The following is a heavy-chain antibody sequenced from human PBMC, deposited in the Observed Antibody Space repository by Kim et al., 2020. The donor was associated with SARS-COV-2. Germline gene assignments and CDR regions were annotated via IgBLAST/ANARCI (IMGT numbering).Heavy chain of an antibody. V-gene: IGHV4-59*01. Sequence: SETLSLTCTVSGGSISSYYWSWIRQPPGKGLEWIGYIYYNGSTNYNPSLKSRVTISVDTSKNQFSLKLSSVTAADTAVYYCARDRRLGELSLYPYYYYYYGMDVWGQGTTVTVSS. D-gene: IGHD3-16*02. CDR3: ARDRRLGELSLYPYYYYYYGMDV. CDR1: GGSISSYY. J-gene: IGHJ6*02. CDR2: IYYNGST.